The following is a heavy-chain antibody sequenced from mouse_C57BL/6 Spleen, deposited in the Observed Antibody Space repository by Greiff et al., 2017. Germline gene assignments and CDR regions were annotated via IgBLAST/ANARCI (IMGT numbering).Heavy chain of an antibody. V-gene: IGHV1-15*01. CDR3: TRGSGSSSWEWGSYFDD. J-gene: IGHJ2*01. Sequence: QVQLKQSGAELVRPGASVTLSCKASGYTFTDYEMHWVKQTPVHGLEWIGAIDPETGGTAYNQKFKGKAILTADKSSHTAYMELRSLTSEDSAVYYCTRGSGSSSWEWGSYFDDWGQGTTLTVSS. CDR2: IDPETGGT. CDR1: GYTFTDYE. D-gene: IGHD1-1*01.